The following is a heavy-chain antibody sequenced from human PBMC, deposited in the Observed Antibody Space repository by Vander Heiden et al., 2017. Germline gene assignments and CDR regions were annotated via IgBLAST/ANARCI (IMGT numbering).Heavy chain of an antibody. D-gene: IGHD1-26*01. V-gene: IGHV4-39*01. Sequence: QVQLQESGPGLVQPPETLSLPCIVSGGSIPDTTYYWGWIRQPPGKGREWIGSIICGGSANYAPSLKSRVTISIDSSKNQFSLKLTSVTAADSGRYYCARRAGSFRGPNWFDPWGQGMLVTVSP. J-gene: IGHJ5*02. CDR2: IICGGSA. CDR3: ARRAGSFRGPNWFDP. CDR1: GGSIPDTTYY.